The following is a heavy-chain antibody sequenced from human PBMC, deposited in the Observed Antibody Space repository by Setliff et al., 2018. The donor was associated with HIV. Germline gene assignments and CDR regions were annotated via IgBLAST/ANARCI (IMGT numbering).Heavy chain of an antibody. CDR2: INHYGSG. V-gene: IGHV4-34*01. Sequence: PSETLSLTCAVYGESFNDYYWSWIRLPPGKGLEWIGEINHYGSGNYNPSLKSRLSMSVDTSRNQFSLDLTSVTAADTAVYFCAGETAPAARLPNVGGPPPPGYYHYMDVWGKGTTVTVSS. J-gene: IGHJ6*03. CDR1: GESFNDYY. CDR3: AGETAPAARLPNVGGPPPPGYYHYMDV. D-gene: IGHD2-8*01.